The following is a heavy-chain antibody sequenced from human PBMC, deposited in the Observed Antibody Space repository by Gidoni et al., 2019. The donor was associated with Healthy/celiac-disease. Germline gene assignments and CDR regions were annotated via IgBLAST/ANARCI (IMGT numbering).Heavy chain of an antibody. V-gene: IGHV4-34*01. D-gene: IGHD4-4*01. Sequence: QVQLPQWGAGLLKPSATLSLTCAVYGGSFSGYYWSWIRQPPGKGLEWIGEINHSGSTNYNPSLKSRVTISVDTSKNQFSLKLSSVTAADTAVYYCARYDYSNYEEALRWGQGTLVTVAS. CDR3: ARYDYSNYEEALR. CDR2: INHSGST. J-gene: IGHJ4*02. CDR1: GGSFSGYY.